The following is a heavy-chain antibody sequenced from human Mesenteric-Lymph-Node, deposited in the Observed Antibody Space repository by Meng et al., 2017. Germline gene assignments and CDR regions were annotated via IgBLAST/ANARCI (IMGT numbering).Heavy chain of an antibody. CDR1: GFTFSDYY. J-gene: IGHJ4*02. Sequence: GESLKISCAASGFTFSDYYMTWIRQAPGKGLVWVSRINSDGSSTSYADSVKGRFTISRDNAKNTLYLQMSSLRAEDTAVYYCADQYCGAGRCNSGRFPLDYWGQGTLVTVSS. CDR3: ADQYCGAGRCNSGRFPLDY. V-gene: IGHV3-74*01. D-gene: IGHD2-21*01. CDR2: INSDGSST.